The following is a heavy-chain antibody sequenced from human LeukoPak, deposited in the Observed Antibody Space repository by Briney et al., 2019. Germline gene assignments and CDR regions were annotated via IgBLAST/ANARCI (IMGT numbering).Heavy chain of an antibody. J-gene: IGHJ4*02. Sequence: PGGSLRLSCAASGFTFDDYGMSWVRQVPGKGLEWVSVTYSNGRTYYADSVKGRFTISRDNSKNTLYLQMNSLRAEDTAVYYCAKWARYCTNGVCYYFDYWGQGTLVTVSS. D-gene: IGHD2-8*01. CDR1: GFTFDDYG. CDR2: TYSNGRT. CDR3: AKWARYCTNGVCYYFDY. V-gene: IGHV3-23*05.